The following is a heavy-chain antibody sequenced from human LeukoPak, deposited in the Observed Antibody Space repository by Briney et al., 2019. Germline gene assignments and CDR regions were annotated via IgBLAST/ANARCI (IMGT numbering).Heavy chain of an antibody. CDR1: GYTFTSYY. CDR2: INPSGGST. V-gene: IGHV1-46*01. Sequence: ASVKVSCKASGYTFTSYYMHWVRQAPGQGLEWMGIINPSGGSTSYAQKFQGRVTMTRDTSTSTVYMELSSLRSEDTAVYYCARGLVGIAYCGGDCSHTFDYWGQGTLVTVSS. J-gene: IGHJ4*02. D-gene: IGHD2-21*02. CDR3: ARGLVGIAYCGGDCSHTFDY.